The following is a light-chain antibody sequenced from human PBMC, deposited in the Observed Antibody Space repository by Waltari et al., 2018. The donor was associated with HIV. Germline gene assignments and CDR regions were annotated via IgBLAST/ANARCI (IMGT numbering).Light chain of an antibody. CDR3: QQYYTLPLT. J-gene: IGKJ4*01. CDR2: WAS. Sequence: DIKLTQSPDSLNVSLGARATIKCKSRQSVLFISNDKNYLAWYQQKPGQPPKLLLYWASTQESGVPDRFSGSGSGTEFTLTIDSLQAEDVAVYYCQQYYTLPLTFGGGTKVEIK. V-gene: IGKV4-1*01. CDR1: QSVLFISNDKNY.